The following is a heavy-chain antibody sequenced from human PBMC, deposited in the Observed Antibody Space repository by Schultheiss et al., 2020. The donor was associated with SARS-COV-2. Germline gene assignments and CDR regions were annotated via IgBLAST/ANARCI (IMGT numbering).Heavy chain of an antibody. CDR1: GFTFSSYG. CDR3: ARDGVWSSSWPSNWGYYYYGMDV. Sequence: GESLKISCAASGFTFSSYGMHWVRQAPGKGLEWVAVISYDGSNKYYADSVKGRFTISRDNAKNSLYLQTNSLRDEDTAVYYCARDGVWSSSWPSNWGYYYYGMDVWGQGTTVTVSS. V-gene: IGHV3-33*05. J-gene: IGHJ6*02. CDR2: ISYDGSNK. D-gene: IGHD6-13*01.